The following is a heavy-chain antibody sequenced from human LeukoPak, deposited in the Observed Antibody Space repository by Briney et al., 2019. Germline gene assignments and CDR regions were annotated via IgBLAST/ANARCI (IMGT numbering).Heavy chain of an antibody. CDR1: VGTFINYA. CDR3: AMDGGPVSRIAAAGYFDY. V-gene: IGHV1-69*04. Sequence: ASVTVSCMASVGTFINYAISGVRQAPGQGRAWMGRIIPILGIANYAQKFQGRVTITADKSTSTAYMELSSLRSEDTAVYDCAMDGGPVSRIAAAGYFDYWGQGTLVTVSS. CDR2: IIPILGIA. D-gene: IGHD6-13*01. J-gene: IGHJ4*02.